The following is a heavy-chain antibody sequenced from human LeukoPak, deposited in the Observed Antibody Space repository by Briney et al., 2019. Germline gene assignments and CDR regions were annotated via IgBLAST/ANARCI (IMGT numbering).Heavy chain of an antibody. Sequence: KPGGSLRLSCAASRFTFSSYSMNWVRQAPGKGLESVSSISSSSSYIYYADSVKGRFTISRDNAKNSLYLQMNSLRAEDTAVYYCARGSRYGGNSSGDYWGQGTLVTVSS. D-gene: IGHD4-23*01. CDR3: ARGSRYGGNSSGDY. V-gene: IGHV3-21*01. CDR1: RFTFSSYS. CDR2: ISSSSSYI. J-gene: IGHJ4*02.